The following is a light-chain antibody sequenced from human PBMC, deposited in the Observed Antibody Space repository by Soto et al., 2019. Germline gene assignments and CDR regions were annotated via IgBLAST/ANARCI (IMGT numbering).Light chain of an antibody. CDR2: DVT. CDR3: CSYTSSSTLYV. Sequence: QSALSQPASVSGSPGQSITISCTGTSSDVGGYIYVSWYQQHPGKAPKLMIYDVTNRPSGVSNRFSGSKSGNTASLTISGLQAEDEADYYCCSYTSSSTLYVFGTGTKLTVL. CDR1: SSDVGGYIY. V-gene: IGLV2-14*03. J-gene: IGLJ1*01.